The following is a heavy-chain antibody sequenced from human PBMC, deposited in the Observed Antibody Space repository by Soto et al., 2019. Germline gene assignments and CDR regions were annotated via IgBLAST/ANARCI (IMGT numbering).Heavy chain of an antibody. CDR2: ICYDGSNK. Sequence: PGGSLRLSCTTSGFTSHTYVMHWVRQAPHKRLQSVAIICYDGSNKYYADSVKGRFTISRDNSKNTLYLQMNSLRAEDTALYYCARADCTGAYCYSWPFNYGVNVWGQGTTVTVSS. CDR3: ARADCTGAYCYSWPFNYGVNV. CDR1: GFTSHTYV. D-gene: IGHD2-15*01. J-gene: IGHJ6*02. V-gene: IGHV3-33*08.